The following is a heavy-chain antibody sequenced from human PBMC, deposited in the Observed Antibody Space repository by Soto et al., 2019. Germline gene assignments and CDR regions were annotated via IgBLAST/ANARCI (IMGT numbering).Heavy chain of an antibody. D-gene: IGHD3-22*01. Sequence: ESGPGLVKPSETLSLTCAVSGDSISSYYCMWIRQPPGKGLESIGYLYYGRSANYNPSLKSRXTLSVDPSTNQCSLTLSSMTAADTAVYYCALRSMAVVPEYWGQGTLVTVSS. J-gene: IGHJ4*02. CDR2: LYYGRSA. CDR1: GDSISSYY. CDR3: ALRSMAVVPEY. V-gene: IGHV4-59*01.